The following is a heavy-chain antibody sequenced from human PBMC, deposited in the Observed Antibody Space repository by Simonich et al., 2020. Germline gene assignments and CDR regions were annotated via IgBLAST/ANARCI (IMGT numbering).Heavy chain of an antibody. V-gene: IGHV3-21*01. J-gene: IGHJ2*01. CDR1: GFTFSSYS. D-gene: IGHD2-2*01. CDR2: SSSSSSYI. CDR3: ARGSTENWYFDL. Sequence: EVQLVESGGGLVKPGGSLRLSCAASGFTFSSYSMNGVRQAPGKGLEWVSSSSSSSSYIYYADSVKGRFTISRDNAKNSLYLQMNSLRAEDTAVYYCARGSTENWYFDLWGRGTLVTVSS.